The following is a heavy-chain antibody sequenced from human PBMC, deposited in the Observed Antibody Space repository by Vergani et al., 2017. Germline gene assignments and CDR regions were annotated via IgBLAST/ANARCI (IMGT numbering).Heavy chain of an antibody. J-gene: IGHJ5*02. V-gene: IGHV4-59*11. CDR1: FDSIRNLY. D-gene: IGHD6-19*01. CDR2: IHYSENT. Sequence: QVQLQESGPGLVKSSETLSLTCSVSFDSIRNLYCNWIRQPQGKGLEWIGSIHYSENTNSNPSLKTRVTISVDTSKNQFSLTLTSVTAADTAVYYCASDTHSGKRADRWGQGILVTVTS. CDR3: ASDTHSGKRADR.